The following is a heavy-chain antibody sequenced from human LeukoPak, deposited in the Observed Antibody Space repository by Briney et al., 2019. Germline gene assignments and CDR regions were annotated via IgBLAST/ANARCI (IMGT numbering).Heavy chain of an antibody. D-gene: IGHD2/OR15-2a*01. CDR2: IYYSGST. J-gene: IGHJ5*02. CDR3: ARQLSRYNWFGP. Sequence: PSETLSLTCTVSGGSISSYYWSWIRQPPGKGLEWIGYIYYSGSTYYNPSLKSRVTISVDTSKNQFSLKLSSVTAADTAVYYCARQLSRYNWFGPWGQGTLVTVSS. V-gene: IGHV4-59*08. CDR1: GGSISSYY.